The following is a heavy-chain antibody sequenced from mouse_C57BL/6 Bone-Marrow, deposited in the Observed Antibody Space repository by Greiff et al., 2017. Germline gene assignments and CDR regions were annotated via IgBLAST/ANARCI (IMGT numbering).Heavy chain of an antibody. CDR3: ARGGYEFAY. J-gene: IGHJ3*01. Sequence: GKLVESGGGLVKPGGSLKLSCAASGFTFSSYAMSWVRQTPEKRLEWVATISDGGSYTYYPDNVKGRFTISRDNAKNNLYLQMSHLKSEDTAMYYCARGGYEFAYWGQGTLVTVSA. V-gene: IGHV5-4*03. CDR2: ISDGGSYT. D-gene: IGHD2-3*01. CDR1: GFTFSSYA.